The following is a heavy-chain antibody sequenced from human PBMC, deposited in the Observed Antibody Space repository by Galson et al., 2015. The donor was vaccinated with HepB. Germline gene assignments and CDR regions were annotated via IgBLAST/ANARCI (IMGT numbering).Heavy chain of an antibody. CDR1: GGSISSYY. D-gene: IGHD5-12*01. CDR3: ARESCSGYDSYAFDI. J-gene: IGHJ3*02. Sequence: ETLSLTCTVSGGSISSYYWSWIRQPPGKGLEWIGYIYYSGSTNYNPSLKSRVTISVDTSKNQFSLKLSSVTAADTAVYYCARESCSGYDSYAFDIWGQGTMVTVSS. V-gene: IGHV4-59*01. CDR2: IYYSGST.